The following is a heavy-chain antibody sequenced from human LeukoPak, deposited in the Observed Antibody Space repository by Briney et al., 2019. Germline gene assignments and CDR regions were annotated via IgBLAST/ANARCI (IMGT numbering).Heavy chain of an antibody. CDR3: ARGVVSPRGGYYGMDV. J-gene: IGHJ6*02. V-gene: IGHV3-21*01. Sequence: GGSLRLSCAASGFTFSSYAMHWVRQAPGKGLEWVSSISSSSSYIYYADSVKGRFTISRDNAKNSLYLQMNGLRAEDTAVYYCARGVVSPRGGYYGMDVWGQGTTVTVSS. CDR2: ISSSSSYI. D-gene: IGHD3-16*01. CDR1: GFTFSSYA.